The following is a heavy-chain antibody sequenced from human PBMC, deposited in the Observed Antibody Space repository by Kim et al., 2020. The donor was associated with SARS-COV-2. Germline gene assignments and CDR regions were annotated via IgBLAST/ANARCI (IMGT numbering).Heavy chain of an antibody. CDR2: ISSSGSTI. Sequence: GGSLRLSCAASGFTFSDYYMSWIRQAPGKGLEWVSYISSSGSTIYYADSVKGRFTISRDNANNSLYLQMNSLRAEDTAVYYCASQQYSDFTTYYYGKDVWGQGTTVTVAS. V-gene: IGHV3-11*01. J-gene: IGHJ6*01. D-gene: IGHD4-17*01. CDR3: ASQQYSDFTTYYYGKDV. CDR1: GFTFSDYY.